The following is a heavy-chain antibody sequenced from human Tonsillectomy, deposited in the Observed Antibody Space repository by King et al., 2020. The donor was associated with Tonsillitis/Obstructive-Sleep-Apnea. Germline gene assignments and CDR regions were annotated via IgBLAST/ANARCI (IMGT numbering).Heavy chain of an antibody. V-gene: IGHV4-39*01. CDR1: GGSFSSSNYY. J-gene: IGHJ4*02. Sequence: QLQLQESGPGLVKPSETLSLTCTVSGGSFSSSNYYWAWIRQPPGKGLEWIGSIYYSGNPQYNPSLKSRVTISVDTSKNQFSLKLRSVTAADTAVYYCARHGYYDSLGRIDYWGQGTLVTVSS. CDR3: ARHGYYDSLGRIDY. D-gene: IGHD3-22*01. CDR2: IYYSGNP.